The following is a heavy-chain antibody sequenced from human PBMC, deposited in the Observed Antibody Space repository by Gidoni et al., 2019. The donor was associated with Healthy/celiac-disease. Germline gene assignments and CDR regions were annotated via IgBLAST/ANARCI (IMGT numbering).Heavy chain of an antibody. CDR2: IYTSGST. J-gene: IGHJ4*02. CDR1: VGSISSDY. D-gene: IGHD6-6*01. CDR3: ARDLPTSRSYYFDY. Sequence: QLQLQESGPGLLSPSETLSLTCTVSVGSISSDYWSWIRQPAGKGLEWIGRIYTSGSTNYNPYLKSRVTMSVDTSKNQFSLKLSSVTAADTAVYYCARDLPTSRSYYFDYWGQGTLVTVSS. V-gene: IGHV4-4*07.